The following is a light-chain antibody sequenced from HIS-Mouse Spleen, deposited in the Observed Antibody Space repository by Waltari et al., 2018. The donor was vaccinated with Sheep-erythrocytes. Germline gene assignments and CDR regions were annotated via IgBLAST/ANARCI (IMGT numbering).Light chain of an antibody. CDR2: DVS. J-gene: IGLJ1*01. V-gene: IGLV2-11*01. Sequence: QSALTQPRSVAGSPGPSVTISCPGTSLDVGGYNYVTWYQQHPGKAPNLMIYDVSKRPAGVPDRFSGSKSGNTASLTISGLQAEDEADYYCCSYAGSYNHVFATGTKVTVL. CDR3: CSYAGSYNHV. CDR1: SLDVGGYNY.